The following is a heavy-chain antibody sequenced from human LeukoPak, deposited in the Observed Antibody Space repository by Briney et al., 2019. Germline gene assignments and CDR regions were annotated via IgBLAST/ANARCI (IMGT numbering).Heavy chain of an antibody. D-gene: IGHD3-3*01. Sequence: PSETLSLTCTVSGGSISSGSYYWSWIRQPAGKGLEWIGRIYTSGSTNYNPSLKSRVTISVDTSKNQFSLKLSSVTAADTAVYYCARGRGYYDFWSGYWTLYYFDYWGQGTLVTVSS. J-gene: IGHJ4*02. CDR2: IYTSGST. CDR3: ARGRGYYDFWSGYWTLYYFDY. CDR1: GGSISSGSYY. V-gene: IGHV4-61*02.